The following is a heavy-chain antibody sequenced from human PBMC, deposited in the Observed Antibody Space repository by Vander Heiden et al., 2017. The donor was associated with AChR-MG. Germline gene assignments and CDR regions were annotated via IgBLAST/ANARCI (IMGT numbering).Heavy chain of an antibody. J-gene: IGHJ4*02. CDR1: GFRFSDHY. CDR3: ARDPGAYSSPWYGAYNFDY. CDR2: ISSSGTTI. D-gene: IGHD6-19*01. V-gene: IGHV3-11*01. Sequence: QVQLVESGGGLVKPGGSLRLSCAASGFRFSDHYMNWIRQAPGKGLEWLSYISSSGTTIKYADSVKGRYTISRDNAKNSLYLQMNSLTAEDTAVYYCARDPGAYSSPWYGAYNFDYWGQGTPVTVSS.